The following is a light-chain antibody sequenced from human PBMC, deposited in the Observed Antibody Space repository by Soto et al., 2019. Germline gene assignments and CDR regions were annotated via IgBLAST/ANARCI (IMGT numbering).Light chain of an antibody. CDR3: QSYDSSLSVV. J-gene: IGLJ2*01. CDR1: SSNIGAGYD. CDR2: GNS. Sequence: QSALTHPPSVSGAPGQRVTVSCTGSSSNIGAGYDVHWYQQLPGTAPKLLIYGNSNRPSGVPDRFSGSKSGTSASLAITGLKAEDEADYYCQSYDSSLSVVFGGGTKVTVL. V-gene: IGLV1-40*01.